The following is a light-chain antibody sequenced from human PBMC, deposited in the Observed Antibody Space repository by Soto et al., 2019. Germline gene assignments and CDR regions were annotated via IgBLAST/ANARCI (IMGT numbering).Light chain of an antibody. CDR2: EVT. V-gene: IGLV2-14*01. J-gene: IGLJ3*02. CDR1: SSDIGTYNY. Sequence: QSALTQPASVSGSPGQSITISCAGTSSDIGTYNYVSWYQQHPGKAPKLIIYEVTNRPSGVSNRFSGSKSGNTASLTISGLQAEDEADYYCISYTGGSSLMFGGGTKLTVL. CDR3: ISYTGGSSLM.